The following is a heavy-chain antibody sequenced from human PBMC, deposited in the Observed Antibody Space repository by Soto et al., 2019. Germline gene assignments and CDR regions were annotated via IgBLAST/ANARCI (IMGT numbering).Heavy chain of an antibody. CDR3: ARGTHDYILGAFDI. J-gene: IGHJ3*02. V-gene: IGHV3-66*01. Sequence: GGSLRLSCAASGFTVSSNYMSWVRQAPGKGLEWVSVIYSGGSTYYADSVKGRFTISRDNSKNTLYLQMNSLRAEDTAVYYCARGTHDYILGAFDIWGQGTMVTVSS. CDR1: GFTVSSNY. D-gene: IGHD3-16*01. CDR2: IYSGGST.